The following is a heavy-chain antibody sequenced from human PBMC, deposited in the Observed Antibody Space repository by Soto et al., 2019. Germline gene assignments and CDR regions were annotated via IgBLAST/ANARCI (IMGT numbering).Heavy chain of an antibody. CDR2: FDPEDGET. CDR1: GYTLTELS. Sequence: ASVKVSCKVSGYTLTELSMHWVRQAPGKGLEWMGGFDPEDGETIYAQKFQGRVTMTEDTSTDTAYMELSSLRSEDTAVYYCATGPPTFKVVPAAMPWFDPWGQGTLVTVSS. D-gene: IGHD2-2*01. J-gene: IGHJ5*02. V-gene: IGHV1-24*01. CDR3: ATGPPTFKVVPAAMPWFDP.